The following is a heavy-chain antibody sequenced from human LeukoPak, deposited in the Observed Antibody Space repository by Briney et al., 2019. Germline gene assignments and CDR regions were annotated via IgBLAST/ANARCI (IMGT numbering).Heavy chain of an antibody. CDR3: AREPPESPSFGDTY. Sequence: ASVKVSCKASGYTFTDYSMHWVRQAPGQGLEWMGWINPNSGGTNYAQKFQGRVTMTRDTSISTAYMELSRLRSDDTAVYYCAREPPESPSFGDTYWGQGTLVTVSS. CDR1: GYTFTDYS. CDR2: INPNSGGT. D-gene: IGHD3-10*01. V-gene: IGHV1-2*02. J-gene: IGHJ4*02.